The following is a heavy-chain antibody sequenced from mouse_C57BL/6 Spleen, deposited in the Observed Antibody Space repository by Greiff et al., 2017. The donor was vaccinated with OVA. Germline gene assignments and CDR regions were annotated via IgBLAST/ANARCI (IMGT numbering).Heavy chain of an antibody. V-gene: IGHV5-17*01. CDR1: GFTISDYG. CDR3: ARKLGKGGFDY. D-gene: IGHD4-1*01. CDR2: ISSGSSTI. J-gene: IGHJ2*01. Sequence: EVKLVESGGGLVKPGGSLKLSCAASGFTISDYGMHWVRQAPEKGLEWVAYISSGSSTIYYADTVKGRFTISRDNAKNTLFLQMTSLRSEDTAMYYCARKLGKGGFDYWGQGTTLTVSS.